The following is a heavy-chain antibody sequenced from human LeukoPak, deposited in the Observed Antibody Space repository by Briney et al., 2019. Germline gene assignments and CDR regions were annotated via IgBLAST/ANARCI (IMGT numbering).Heavy chain of an antibody. Sequence: GASVKVSCKASGGTFSSYAISWVRQAPGQGLEWMGRIIPILGIANYAQKFQGRVTITADKSTSTAYMELSSLRSEDTAVYYCAKGRKVTGGSYRGYYFDYWGQGTLVTVSS. D-gene: IGHD1-26*01. CDR2: IIPILGIA. V-gene: IGHV1-69*10. J-gene: IGHJ4*02. CDR1: GGTFSSYA. CDR3: AKGRKVTGGSYRGYYFDY.